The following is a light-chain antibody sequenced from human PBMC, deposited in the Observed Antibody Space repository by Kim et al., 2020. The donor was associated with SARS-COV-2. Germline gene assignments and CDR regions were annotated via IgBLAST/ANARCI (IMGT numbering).Light chain of an antibody. Sequence: DIQMTQSPSTLSASVGDRVTITCRASQSITTWVAWFQQKPGKAPKLLIYDASHLESGVPSRFSGGGSGTQFTLTISSLQPDDFATFYCQQYYNSPWTFGQGTKVDIK. CDR2: DAS. J-gene: IGKJ1*01. V-gene: IGKV1-5*01. CDR1: QSITTW. CDR3: QQYYNSPWT.